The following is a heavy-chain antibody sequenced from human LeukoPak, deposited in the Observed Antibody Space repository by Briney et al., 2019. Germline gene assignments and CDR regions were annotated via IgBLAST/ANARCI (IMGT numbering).Heavy chain of an antibody. V-gene: IGHV3-48*01. CDR3: AREATIPTDDYGDYVDWGYYYMDV. D-gene: IGHD4-17*01. Sequence: GGSLRLSCAASGFTFNSYSMNWVRQAPGKGLEWVSYISSSSSTIYYADSVKGRFTISRDNAKNSLYLQMNSLRAEDTAVYYCAREATIPTDDYGDYVDWGYYYMDVWGKGTTVTVSS. CDR2: ISSSSSTI. J-gene: IGHJ6*03. CDR1: GFTFNSYS.